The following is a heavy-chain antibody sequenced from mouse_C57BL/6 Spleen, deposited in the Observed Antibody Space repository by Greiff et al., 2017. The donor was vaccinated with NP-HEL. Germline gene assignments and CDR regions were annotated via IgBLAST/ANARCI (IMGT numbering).Heavy chain of an antibody. CDR2: IYPGDGDT. V-gene: IGHV1-80*01. CDR3: ARRHYGSSYWYFDV. CDR1: GYAFSSYW. J-gene: IGHJ1*03. Sequence: VKLVESGAELVKPGASVKISCKASGYAFSSYWMNWVKQRPGKGLEWIGQIYPGDGDTNYNGKFKGKATLTADKSSSTAYMQLSSLTSEDSAVYFCARRHYGSSYWYFDVWGTGTTVTVSS. D-gene: IGHD1-1*01.